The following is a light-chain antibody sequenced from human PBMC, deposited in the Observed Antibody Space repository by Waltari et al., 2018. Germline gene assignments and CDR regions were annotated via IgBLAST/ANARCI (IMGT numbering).Light chain of an antibody. CDR1: SSDVGRYNL. V-gene: IGLV2-23*01. CDR3: CSYAGSSTLGV. J-gene: IGLJ3*02. CDR2: EGS. Sequence: QSALTQPASASGSPGQSTTIPCTGTSSDVGRYNLVSWYQQHPGKAPKLMIYEGSKRPSGVSNRFSGSKSGNTASLTISGLQAEDEADYYCCSYAGSSTLGVFGGGTKLTVL.